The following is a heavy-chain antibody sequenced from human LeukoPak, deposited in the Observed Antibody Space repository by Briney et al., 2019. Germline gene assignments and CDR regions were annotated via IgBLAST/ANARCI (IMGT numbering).Heavy chain of an antibody. CDR1: GGSISSSSYY. J-gene: IGHJ4*02. D-gene: IGHD5-12*01. CDR2: IYYSGST. Sequence: SETLSLTCTVSGGSISSSSYYWGWIRQPPGKGLEWIGSIYYSGSTYHNPSLKSRVTISVDTSKNQFSLKLSSVTAADTAVYYCASGYDLPYFDYWGQGTLVTVSS. V-gene: IGHV4-39*01. CDR3: ASGYDLPYFDY.